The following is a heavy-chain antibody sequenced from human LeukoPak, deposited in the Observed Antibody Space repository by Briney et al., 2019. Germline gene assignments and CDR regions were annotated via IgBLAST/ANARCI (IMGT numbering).Heavy chain of an antibody. J-gene: IGHJ4*02. Sequence: PGGSLRLSCAASGFTFSSYGMHWVRQAPGKGPEWVAVIWYDGSDKYYADSVKGRFTISRDNSKSTLYLQMNSLRAEDTAVYYCARDQGAGWGQGTLVTVSS. V-gene: IGHV3-33*01. CDR3: ARDQGAG. CDR2: IWYDGSDK. CDR1: GFTFSSYG. D-gene: IGHD6-19*01.